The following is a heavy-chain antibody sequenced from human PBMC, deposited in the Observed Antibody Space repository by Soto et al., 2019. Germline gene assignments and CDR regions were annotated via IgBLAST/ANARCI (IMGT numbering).Heavy chain of an antibody. J-gene: IGHJ4*02. CDR2: IKQDGSEG. Sequence: GGSLRLSCAASGFTFSTYWISWVRQAPGKGLEWVANIKQDGSEGYYVDSVKGRFTISRDNAKNSLYLQMNSLRAEDTAVYYCARDQVQDFDFWGQGTLVTVSS. CDR3: ARDQVQDFDF. V-gene: IGHV3-7*03. CDR1: GFTFSTYW.